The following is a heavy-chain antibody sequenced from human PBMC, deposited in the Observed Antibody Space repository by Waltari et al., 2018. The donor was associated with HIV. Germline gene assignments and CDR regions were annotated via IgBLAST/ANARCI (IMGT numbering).Heavy chain of an antibody. CDR3: ARAQDYYDSSGYYGYFDY. J-gene: IGHJ4*02. CDR1: GYTFTSYY. Sequence: QVQLVQSGAEVKKPGASVKVSCKASGYTFTSYYMHWVRQAPGQGLEWMGIINPSGGSTSYAQKFQGRVTMTRDTSTSTVYMDLSSLRSEDTAVYYCARAQDYYDSSGYYGYFDYWGQGTLVTVSS. D-gene: IGHD3-22*01. V-gene: IGHV1-46*03. CDR2: INPSGGST.